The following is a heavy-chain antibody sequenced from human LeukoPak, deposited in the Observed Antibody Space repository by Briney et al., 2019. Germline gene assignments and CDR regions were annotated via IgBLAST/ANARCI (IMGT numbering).Heavy chain of an antibody. J-gene: IGHJ4*02. CDR1: GGSFSGYY. Sequence: PETLSLTCAVYGGSFSGYYWGWIRQPPGKGLEWIGSMYYSGSTYYNPSLKSRVTISINTSKNQFSLRVNSVTVADTAVYYCARFDTRGRDNWGQGTLVTVSS. CDR3: ARFDTRGRDN. D-gene: IGHD2-15*01. V-gene: IGHV4-34*01. CDR2: MYYSGST.